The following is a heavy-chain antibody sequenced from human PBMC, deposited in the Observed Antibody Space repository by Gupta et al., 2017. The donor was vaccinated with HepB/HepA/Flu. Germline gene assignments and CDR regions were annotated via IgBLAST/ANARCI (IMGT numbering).Heavy chain of an antibody. D-gene: IGHD2-8*01. Sequence: EVQLVESGGGLIQPGGSLRLSCAASGFTFRSYGMIWVRQAPGKGLEWISYISLSSKTIVYADSVKGRFTVSRDNAKNSLYLEMNSLRDEDTAVYFCTRDGRGSCTNGVCYNPLNDNWGQGTLVAVS. CDR2: ISLSSKTI. V-gene: IGHV3-48*02. CDR1: GFTFRSYG. J-gene: IGHJ4*02. CDR3: TRDGRGSCTNGVCYNPLNDN.